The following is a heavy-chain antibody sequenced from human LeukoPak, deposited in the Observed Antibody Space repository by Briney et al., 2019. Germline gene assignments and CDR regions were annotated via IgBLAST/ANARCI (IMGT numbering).Heavy chain of an antibody. V-gene: IGHV3-53*01. CDR3: ARTIVGNGHDAFDI. D-gene: IGHD1-26*01. CDR2: IYSDGST. CDR1: GFTVSSNY. J-gene: IGHJ3*02. Sequence: GGSLRLSCAASGFTVSSNYMSWVRRAPGKGLEWVSIIYSDGSTYYANSVKGRFTTSRDNSKNMLSLQMNSLRAEDTAVYYCARTIVGNGHDAFDIWGQGTMVTVSS.